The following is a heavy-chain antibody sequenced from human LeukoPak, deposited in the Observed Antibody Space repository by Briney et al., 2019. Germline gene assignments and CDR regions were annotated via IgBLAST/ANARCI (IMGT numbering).Heavy chain of an antibody. V-gene: IGHV4-34*01. D-gene: IGHD3-10*01. CDR2: SGST. CDR3: ARQGGSGRSYDY. CDR1: GGSFSGYY. J-gene: IGHJ4*02. Sequence: KTSETLSLTCAVYGGSFSGYYWSWIRQPPGKGLEWIGTSGSTYYNPSLKSRVIISVDTSKNQFSLKLSSVTAADTAVYYCARQGGSGRSYDYWGQGTLVPVSS.